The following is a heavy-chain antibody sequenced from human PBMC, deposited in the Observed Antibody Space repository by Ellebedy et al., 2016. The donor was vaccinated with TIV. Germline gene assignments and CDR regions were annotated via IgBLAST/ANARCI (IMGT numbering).Heavy chain of an antibody. Sequence: AASVKVSCKASGHTFTSYYMHWVRQAPGQGLEWMGIINTSGGSTSYAQKFQGRVTMTRDTSTSTAYMELSSLRSEDTAVHYCASGRTTISTWHYYGLDVWGQGTTVTVSS. J-gene: IGHJ6*02. V-gene: IGHV1-46*01. D-gene: IGHD4-11*01. CDR2: INTSGGST. CDR3: ASGRTTISTWHYYGLDV. CDR1: GHTFTSYY.